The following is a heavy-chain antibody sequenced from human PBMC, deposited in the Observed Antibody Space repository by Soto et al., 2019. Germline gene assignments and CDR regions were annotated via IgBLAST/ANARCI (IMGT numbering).Heavy chain of an antibody. D-gene: IGHD3-16*01. Sequence: RGSLRLSCAASGFSFSDYYMSWIRQAPGKGLEWISYISNSGRTVYYADSLKGRFTISRDNAKNSLYLQMNSLRVDDTAIYYCARLPYPWGWFDPWGQGTLVTVSS. CDR2: ISNSGRTV. CDR1: GFSFSDYY. J-gene: IGHJ5*02. CDR3: ARLPYPWGWFDP. V-gene: IGHV3-11*01.